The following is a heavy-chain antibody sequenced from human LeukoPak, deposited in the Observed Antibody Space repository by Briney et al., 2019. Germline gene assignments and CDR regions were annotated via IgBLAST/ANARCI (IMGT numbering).Heavy chain of an antibody. D-gene: IGHD3-22*01. CDR1: GFNFRTYG. CDR2: IQFDESSK. CDR3: AKEDGTVVVSTFGD. V-gene: IGHV3-30*02. J-gene: IGHJ4*02. Sequence: GGSLRLSCAASGFNFRTYGMHWVRQAPGKGLEWVAFIQFDESSKNYADSVKGRFTISRDNSKNTVYLQVNSLRAEDAAVYYCAKEDGTVVVSTFGDWGQGTLVTVSS.